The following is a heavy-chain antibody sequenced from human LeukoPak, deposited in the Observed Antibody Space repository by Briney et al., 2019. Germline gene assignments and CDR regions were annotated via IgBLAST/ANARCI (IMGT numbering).Heavy chain of an antibody. Sequence: GGSLRLSCATSGFTFSSYWMSWVRPAPGKGLEWVANIKQDGSEKYYVDSVKGRFTISRDNAKNSLYLQMNSLRAEDTAVYYCARALEVLRYFDWLFPFDYWGQGTLVTVSS. CDR3: ARALEVLRYFDWLFPFDY. CDR1: GFTFSSYW. D-gene: IGHD3-9*01. CDR2: IKQDGSEK. V-gene: IGHV3-7*01. J-gene: IGHJ4*02.